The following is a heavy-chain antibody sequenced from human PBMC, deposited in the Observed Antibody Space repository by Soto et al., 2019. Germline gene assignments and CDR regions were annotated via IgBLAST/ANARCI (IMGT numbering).Heavy chain of an antibody. D-gene: IGHD6-13*01. CDR3: ARQQLVRDFDY. V-gene: IGHV1-69*02. J-gene: IGHJ4*02. CDR2: IIPILGIA. CDR1: GGTFSSYT. Sequence: QVQLVQSGAEVKKPESSVKVSCKASGGTFSSYTISWVRQAPGQGLEWMGRIIPILGIANYAQKFQGRVTITADKSTSTAYMELSSLRSEDTAVYYCARQQLVRDFDYWGQGTLVTVSS.